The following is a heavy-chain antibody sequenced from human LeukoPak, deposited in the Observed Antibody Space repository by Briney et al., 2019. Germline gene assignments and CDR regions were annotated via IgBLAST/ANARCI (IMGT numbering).Heavy chain of an antibody. V-gene: IGHV4-39*01. Sequence: SETLSLTCTVSGGSISSSSYYWGWIRQPPGKGLEWIGSIYYSGSTYYNPSLKSRVTISVDTSKNQFSLKLSSVTAADTAVYYCAERYGDYGTLFDYWGQGTLVTVSS. D-gene: IGHD4-17*01. CDR3: AERYGDYGTLFDY. CDR1: GGSISSSSYY. CDR2: IYYSGST. J-gene: IGHJ4*02.